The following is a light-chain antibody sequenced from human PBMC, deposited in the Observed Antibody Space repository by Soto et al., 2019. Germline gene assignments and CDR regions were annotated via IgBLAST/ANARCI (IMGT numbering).Light chain of an antibody. CDR3: QQYGSSHRT. V-gene: IGKV3-20*01. CDR2: GAF. Sequence: EIVLTQSPGTLSLSPGERATLSCRASQSVSTNYLAWYQQKPGQAPWLLIYGAFNRAGGVPDRFSGSVSGTDFTLTISRLEHEDFEVYYCQQYGSSHRTLGQGTKVDIK. CDR1: QSVSTNY. J-gene: IGKJ1*01.